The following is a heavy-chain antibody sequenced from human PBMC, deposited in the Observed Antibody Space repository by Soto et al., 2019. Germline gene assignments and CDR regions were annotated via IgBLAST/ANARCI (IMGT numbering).Heavy chain of an antibody. CDR1: GGSISSSDYY. D-gene: IGHD6-13*01. V-gene: IGHV4-39*07. J-gene: IGHJ4*02. CDR3: ARRYSSSFDY. Sequence: SETLSLTCTVSGGSISSSDYYWGWIRQPPGKGLEWIGNIYYSGSASYNPSLKSRVTISVDTSKNQFSLKLSSVTAADTAVYYCARRYSSSFDYWGQGTLVTVSS. CDR2: IYYSGSA.